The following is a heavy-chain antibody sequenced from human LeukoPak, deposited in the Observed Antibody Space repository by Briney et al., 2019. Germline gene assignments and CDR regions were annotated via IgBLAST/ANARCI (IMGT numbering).Heavy chain of an antibody. CDR3: ALAYCGGDCYRSRYFDY. Sequence: SETLSLTCADYGGSFSGYYWSWIRQPPGKGLEWIGEINHSGSTNYNPSLKSRVTISVDTSKNQFSLKLSSVTAADTAVYYCALAYCGGDCYRSRYFDYWGQGTLVTVSS. D-gene: IGHD2-21*02. J-gene: IGHJ4*02. V-gene: IGHV4-34*01. CDR1: GGSFSGYY. CDR2: INHSGST.